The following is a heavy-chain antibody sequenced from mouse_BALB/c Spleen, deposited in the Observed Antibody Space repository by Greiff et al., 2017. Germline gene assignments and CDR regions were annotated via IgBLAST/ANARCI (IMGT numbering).Heavy chain of an antibody. V-gene: IGHV1-54*01. J-gene: IGHJ4*01. CDR2: INPGSGGT. CDR3: ARSYYGPDYAMDY. Sequence: QVQLQQSRAELVRPGTSVKVSCKASGYAFTNYLIEWVKQRPGQGLEWIGVINPGSGGTNYNEKFKGKATLTADKSSSTAYMQLSSLTSDDSAVYFCARSYYGPDYAMDYWGQGTSVTVSS. CDR1: GYAFTNYL. D-gene: IGHD1-2*01.